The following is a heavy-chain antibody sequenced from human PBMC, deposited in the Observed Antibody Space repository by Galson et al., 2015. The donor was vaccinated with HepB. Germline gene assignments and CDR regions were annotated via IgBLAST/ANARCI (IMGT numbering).Heavy chain of an antibody. Sequence: CAISGDSVSSNSAAWNWIRQSPSRGLEWLGRTYYRSKWYNDYAVSVKSRITINPDTSKNQFSLQLNSVTPEDTAVYYCAREALQDWGSRAFDIWGQGTMVTVSS. CDR1: GDSVSSNSAA. J-gene: IGHJ3*02. V-gene: IGHV6-1*01. CDR3: AREALQDWGSRAFDI. D-gene: IGHD7-27*01. CDR2: TYYRSKWYN.